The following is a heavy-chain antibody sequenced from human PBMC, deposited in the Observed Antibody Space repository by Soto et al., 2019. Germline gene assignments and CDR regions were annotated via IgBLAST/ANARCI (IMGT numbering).Heavy chain of an antibody. CDR1: GVSIDSRSCS. CDR2: FYYTENT. J-gene: IGHJ6*02. CDR3: AKLAGYCTGNGSHGHHAMDA. Sequence: PAGTMWIAGSVTGVSIDSRSCSGGSYRQPPGKGLEWIGTFYYTENTYYNPSLKSRVTISVDTSKNQFSLKLGSVTAADTAVYYCAKLAGYCTGNGSHGHHAMDAWAQGTTVT. D-gene: IGHD2-8*02. V-gene: IGHV4-39*01.